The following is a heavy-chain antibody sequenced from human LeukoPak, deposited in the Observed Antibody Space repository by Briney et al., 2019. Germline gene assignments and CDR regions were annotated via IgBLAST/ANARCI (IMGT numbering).Heavy chain of an antibody. V-gene: IGHV4-34*01. CDR3: ARGLQWLVKYYFDY. CDR1: GGSFSGYY. Sequence: SETLSLTCAVYGGSFSGYYWSWIRQPPGKGLEWIGEINHSGSTNYNPSLKSRVTISVDTSKNQFSLKLSSVTAADTAVYYCARGLQWLVKYYFDYWGQGTLVXVSS. D-gene: IGHD6-19*01. CDR2: INHSGST. J-gene: IGHJ4*02.